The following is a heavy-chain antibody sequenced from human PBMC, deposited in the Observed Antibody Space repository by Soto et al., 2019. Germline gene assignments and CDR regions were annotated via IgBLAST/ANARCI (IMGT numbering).Heavy chain of an antibody. CDR2: IYYSGST. CDR3: ARGPIVGATHFDY. Sequence: SETLSLTCTVSGGSISSGDYYWSWIRQPPGKGLEWIGYIYYSGSTYYNPSLKSRVTMSVDTSKNQFSLKLSSVTAADTAVYYCARGPIVGATHFDYWGQGTLVTV. CDR1: GGSISSGDYY. D-gene: IGHD1-26*01. J-gene: IGHJ4*02. V-gene: IGHV4-30-4*01.